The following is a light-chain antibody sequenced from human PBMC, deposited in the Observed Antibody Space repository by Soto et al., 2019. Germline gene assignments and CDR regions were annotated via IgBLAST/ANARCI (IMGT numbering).Light chain of an antibody. CDR2: LGS. CDR1: QSLLHYNGHNF. CDR3: MQPLQSWT. Sequence: DIVMTQSPLSLPVTPGEPASISCRSSQSLLHYNGHNFLNWYLQKPGQSPQLLIYLGSNRASGVPDRFSGSGSGTDFTLKISRVEAEDVGVYYCMQPLQSWTFGQGTKGDIK. J-gene: IGKJ1*01. V-gene: IGKV2-28*01.